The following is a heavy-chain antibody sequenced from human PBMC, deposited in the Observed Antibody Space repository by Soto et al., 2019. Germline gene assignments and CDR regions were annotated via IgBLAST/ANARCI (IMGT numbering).Heavy chain of an antibody. Sequence: ASVKVSCKASGYTFTGYYMHWVRQAPGQGLEWMGWINPNSGGTNYAQKFQGWVTMTRDTSISTAYMELSRLRSDDTAVFYCARSLGSTVTPGSVRLIDYWGQGTLVTVSS. CDR2: INPNSGGT. J-gene: IGHJ4*02. V-gene: IGHV1-2*04. D-gene: IGHD4-17*01. CDR1: GYTFTGYY. CDR3: ARSLGSTVTPGSVRLIDY.